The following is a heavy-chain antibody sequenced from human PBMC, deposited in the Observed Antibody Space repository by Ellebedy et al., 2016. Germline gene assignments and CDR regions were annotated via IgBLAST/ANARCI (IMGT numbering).Heavy chain of an antibody. CDR2: ISSSDGGVK. D-gene: IGHD2-8*01. J-gene: IGHJ4*02. Sequence: GESLKISCAASGFTFSSYSFNWVRQAPGEGLEWVSYISSSDGGVKYYADSVKGRFTISRDNAKNSLSLQMNSLRAEDTAVYYCAKPGVSEYYFDNWGQGTLVTVSS. V-gene: IGHV3-48*04. CDR1: GFTFSSYS. CDR3: AKPGVSEYYFDN.